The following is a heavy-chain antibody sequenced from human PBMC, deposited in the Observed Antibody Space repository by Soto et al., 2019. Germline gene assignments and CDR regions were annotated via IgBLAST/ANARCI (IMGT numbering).Heavy chain of an antibody. D-gene: IGHD4-17*01. V-gene: IGHV1-3*01. CDR1: GYTFTSYA. Sequence: ASVKVSFKASGYTFTSYAMHWVRQAPGQRLEWMGWINAGNGNTKYSQKFQGRVTITRDTSASTAYMELSSLRSEDTAVYYCARGDPLYGGEFDYWGQGTLVTVSS. J-gene: IGHJ4*02. CDR3: ARGDPLYGGEFDY. CDR2: INAGNGNT.